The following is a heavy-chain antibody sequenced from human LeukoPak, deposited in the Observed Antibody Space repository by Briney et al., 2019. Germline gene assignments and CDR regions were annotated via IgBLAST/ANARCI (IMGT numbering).Heavy chain of an antibody. J-gene: IGHJ3*02. V-gene: IGHV4-59*01. CDR2: IYYSGST. CDR1: GGSISSYY. D-gene: IGHD6-13*01. Sequence: PSETLSLTCSVSGGSISSYYWSWIRQPPGKRLECIGSIYYSGSTDYNPSLKSRVTISVDTSKSQFSLKLSSVTAADTAVYYCARERGSSWYAGPSMGAFDIWGQGTMVTVSS. CDR3: ARERGSSWYAGPSMGAFDI.